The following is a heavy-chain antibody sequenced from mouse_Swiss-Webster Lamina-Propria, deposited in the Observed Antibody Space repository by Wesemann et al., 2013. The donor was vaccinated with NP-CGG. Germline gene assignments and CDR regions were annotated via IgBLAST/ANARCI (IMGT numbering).Heavy chain of an antibody. CDR2: IAPGSGST. Sequence: LEWIGRIAPGSGSTYYNEMFKGKATLTVDTSSSTAYIQLSSLSSEDSAVYFCARSTMITAWFAYWGQGTLVTVSA. D-gene: IGHD2-4*01. V-gene: IGHV1S41*01. CDR3: ARSTMITAWFAY. J-gene: IGHJ3*01.